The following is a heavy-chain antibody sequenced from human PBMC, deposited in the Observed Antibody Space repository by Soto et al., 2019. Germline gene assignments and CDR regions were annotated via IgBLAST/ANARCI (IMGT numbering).Heavy chain of an antibody. CDR2: VNPHSGAT. Sequence: WASVKVSCKASGYTFTAYYIHWLRQAPGQGLEWMGWVNPHSGATVFAQKFLGSVTLTTDTSINTAYMELTSLTSDDTALYYCARPPNPWEPYAFHIWGHGTLVTVSS. V-gene: IGHV1-2*04. J-gene: IGHJ3*02. D-gene: IGHD1-26*01. CDR3: ARPPNPWEPYAFHI. CDR1: GYTFTAYY.